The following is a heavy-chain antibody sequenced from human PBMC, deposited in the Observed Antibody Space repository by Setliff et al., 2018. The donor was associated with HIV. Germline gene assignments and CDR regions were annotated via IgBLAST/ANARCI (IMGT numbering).Heavy chain of an antibody. J-gene: IGHJ6*03. CDR3: ARDSSIVATTHYYYYMDV. Sequence: PSETLSLTCTVSGGSISSSNYYWGWIRQPPGKGLEWIGSIYYSGSTNYNPSLKSRVTISLDTSKNQFSLHLNSVTAADTAVYYCARDSSIVATTHYYYYMDVWGKGTTVTVSS. CDR2: IYYSGST. D-gene: IGHD5-12*01. CDR1: GGSISSSNYY. V-gene: IGHV4-39*07.